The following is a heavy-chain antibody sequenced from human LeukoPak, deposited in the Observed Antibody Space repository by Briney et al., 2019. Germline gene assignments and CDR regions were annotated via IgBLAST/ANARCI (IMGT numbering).Heavy chain of an antibody. CDR2: IYTSGST. V-gene: IGHV4-61*02. Sequence: PSETLSLTCTVSGGSSSSGSYFWSWIRQPAGKGLEWIGRIYTSGSTNYNPSLKSRVTISVDTSKNQFSLKLSSVTAADTAVYYCARVPGGWLRDYWFDPWGQGTLVTVSS. J-gene: IGHJ5*02. CDR1: GGSSSSGSYF. D-gene: IGHD5-12*01. CDR3: ARVPGGWLRDYWFDP.